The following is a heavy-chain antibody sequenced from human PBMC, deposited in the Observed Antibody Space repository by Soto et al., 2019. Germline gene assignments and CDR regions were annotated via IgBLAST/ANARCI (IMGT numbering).Heavy chain of an antibody. V-gene: IGHV1-8*01. CDR3: ARSVPTYYYYYMDV. J-gene: IGHJ6*03. Sequence: GASVKVSCKASGYTFTSYDINWVRQATGQGLEWMGWMNPNSGNTGYAQKFQGRVTMTRNTSISTAYMELSSLRSEDTAVYYCARSVPTYYYYYMDVWGKGTTVTVSS. CDR1: GYTFTSYD. CDR2: MNPNSGNT.